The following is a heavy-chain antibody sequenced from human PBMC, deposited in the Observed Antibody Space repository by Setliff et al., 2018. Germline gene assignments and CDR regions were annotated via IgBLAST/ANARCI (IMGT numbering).Heavy chain of an antibody. CDR2: IYTSGTT. V-gene: IGHV4-61*09. Sequence: SETLSLTCTVSGDSLSSGPYYWTWVRQPAGKGLEWVGHIYTSGTTNYSPSLKTRVTISTDTSKNQFSLQLTSVTATDTAVYYCARAPRYFDSTGSYFDGWGQGTLVTVSS. CDR3: ARAPRYFDSTGSYFDG. D-gene: IGHD3-22*01. J-gene: IGHJ4*02. CDR1: GDSLSSGPYY.